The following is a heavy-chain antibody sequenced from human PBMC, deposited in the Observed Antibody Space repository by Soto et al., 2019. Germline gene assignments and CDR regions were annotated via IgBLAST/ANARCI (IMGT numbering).Heavy chain of an antibody. CDR3: ARRESVTTRIGYFAL. CDR2: IYYSGST. Sequence: QLQLQESGPGLVKPSETLSLTCTVSGGSISSSSYYWGWIRQPPGKGLEWIGSIYYSGSTYYNPSLKSRVTISVDTSKNQFSLKLSSVTAADTAVYYCARRESVTTRIGYFALWGRGTLVTVSS. D-gene: IGHD4-17*01. V-gene: IGHV4-39*01. CDR1: GGSISSSSYY. J-gene: IGHJ2*01.